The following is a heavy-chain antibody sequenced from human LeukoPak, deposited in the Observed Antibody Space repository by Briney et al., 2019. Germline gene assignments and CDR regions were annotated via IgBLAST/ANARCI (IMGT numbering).Heavy chain of an antibody. V-gene: IGHV3-21*01. J-gene: IGHJ5*02. D-gene: IGHD1-20*01. CDR1: GFTFSSYS. CDR2: ISSSSSYI. CDR3: ARDSIRERLTGTYNWFDP. Sequence: GGSLRLSRAASGFTFSSYSMNWVRQAPGKGLEWVSSISSSSSYIYYADSVKGRFTISRDNAKNSLYLQMNSLRAEDTAVYYCARDSIRERLTGTYNWFDPWGQGTLVTVSS.